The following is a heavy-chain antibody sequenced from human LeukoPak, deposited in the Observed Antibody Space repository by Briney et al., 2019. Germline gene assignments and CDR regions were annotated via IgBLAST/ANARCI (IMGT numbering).Heavy chain of an antibody. CDR3: ARVKAYSSSSSSLFMADY. D-gene: IGHD6-6*01. Sequence: GASVKVSCKASGGTFSSYAISWVRQAPGQGLEWMGGIIPIFGTANYAQKFQGRVTITTDESTSTAYMELSSLRSEDTAVYYCARVKAYSSSSSSLFMADYWGQGTLVTVSS. CDR1: GGTFSSYA. CDR2: IIPIFGTA. V-gene: IGHV1-69*05. J-gene: IGHJ4*02.